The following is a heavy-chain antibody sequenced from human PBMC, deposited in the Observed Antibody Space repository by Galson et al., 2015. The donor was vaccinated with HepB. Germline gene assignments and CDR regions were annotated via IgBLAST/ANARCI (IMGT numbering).Heavy chain of an antibody. CDR3: ARHGGKVLWFGEPDAFDI. CDR1: GGSISSYY. Sequence: ETLSLTCTVSGGSISSYYWSWIRQPPGKGLEWIGYIYYSGSTNYNPSLKSRVTISVDTSKNQFSLKLSSVTAADTAVYYCARHGGKVLWFGEPDAFDIWGQGTMVTVSS. CDR2: IYYSGST. J-gene: IGHJ3*02. D-gene: IGHD3-10*01. V-gene: IGHV4-59*08.